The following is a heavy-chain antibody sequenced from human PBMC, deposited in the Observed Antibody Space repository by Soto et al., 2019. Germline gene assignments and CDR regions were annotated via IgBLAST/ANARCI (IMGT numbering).Heavy chain of an antibody. CDR1: GFTFSDYS. Sequence: GGSLRLSCAASGFTFSDYSMHWVRQVPGTGLDWVAVSWYDGSQKFYGDSVQGRFIISRDNLKNTLFPEVNSVTSEYTSVYFCARDGRDGKPFDLWGQGTLVTVSS. CDR3: ARDGRDGKPFDL. CDR2: SWYDGSQK. V-gene: IGHV3-33*01. J-gene: IGHJ4*02.